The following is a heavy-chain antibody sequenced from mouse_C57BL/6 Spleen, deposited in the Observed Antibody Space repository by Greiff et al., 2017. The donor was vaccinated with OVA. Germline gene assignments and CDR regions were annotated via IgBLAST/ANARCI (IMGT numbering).Heavy chain of an antibody. CDR1: GYSITSGYY. Sequence: EVKLEESGPGLVKPSQSLSLTCSVTGYSITSGYYWNWIRQFPGNKLEWMGYISYDGSNNYNPSLKNRISITRDTSKNQFFLKLNSVTTEDTATYYCARNYGSSLWYFDVWGTGTTVTVSS. CDR2: ISYDGSN. CDR3: ARNYGSSLWYFDV. V-gene: IGHV3-6*01. D-gene: IGHD1-1*01. J-gene: IGHJ1*03.